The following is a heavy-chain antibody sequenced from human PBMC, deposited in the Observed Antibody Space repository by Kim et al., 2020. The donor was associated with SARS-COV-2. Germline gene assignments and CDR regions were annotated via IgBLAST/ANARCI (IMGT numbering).Heavy chain of an antibody. CDR3: ARGDFAARLHL. V-gene: IGHV4-34*01. Sequence: SETLSLTCAVYGGSLSGYYWSWIRQPPGTGLEWIGEIPHSGNIYYNPSPKSRGSISVDTSKNQFSLKLSSGIAADTAVYYCARGDFAARLHLRGQGTL. D-gene: IGHD6-6*01. J-gene: IGHJ1*01. CDR2: IPHSGNI. CDR1: GGSLSGYY.